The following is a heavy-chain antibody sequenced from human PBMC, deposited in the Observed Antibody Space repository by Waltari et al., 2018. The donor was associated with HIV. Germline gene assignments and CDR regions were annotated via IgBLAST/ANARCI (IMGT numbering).Heavy chain of an antibody. V-gene: IGHV3-13*01. J-gene: IGHJ6*02. CDR1: GFPFSNSD. CDR3: VRICKLNCYYYYGMDV. CDR2: IGTAGDT. Sequence: EVQLVESGGGLVQPGGSLRLSCAASGFPFSNSDIHWVRQATGKGLEWVSGIGTAGDTYYPGSVKGRFTISRENAKNSLHLQMNSLRAGDTAVYYCVRICKLNCYYYYGMDVWGQGTTVTVSS. D-gene: IGHD1-1*01.